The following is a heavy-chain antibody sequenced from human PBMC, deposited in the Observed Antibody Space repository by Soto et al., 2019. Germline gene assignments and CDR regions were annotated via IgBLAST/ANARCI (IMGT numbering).Heavy chain of an antibody. V-gene: IGHV3-74*01. Sequence: GGSLRLSCAASGFTFSSYWMHWVRQAPGKGLVWVSRINSDGSSTSYADSVKGRFTISRDNAKNTLYLQTNSLRAEDTAVYYWERVVRVTAFYVYFGGIFFFFNWFAPGGKGPLATVP. CDR3: ERVVRVTAFYVYFGGIFFFFNWFAP. CDR1: GFTFSSYW. CDR2: INSDGSST. J-gene: IGHJ5*02. D-gene: IGHD3-16*01.